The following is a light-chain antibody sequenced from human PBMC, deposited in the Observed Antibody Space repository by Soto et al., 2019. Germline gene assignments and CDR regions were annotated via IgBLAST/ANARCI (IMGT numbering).Light chain of an antibody. CDR2: RTS. CDR3: QQYGSSLIT. Sequence: EIVLTQSPGTLSLSPGERATLSCRASQSLTAISLAWYQQKPGQAPSLLIYRTSTRATGIPDRFSGTGSGTDFTLTNSRLEPGDFAVYCCQQYGSSLITFGQGTRLEIK. J-gene: IGKJ5*01. V-gene: IGKV3-20*01. CDR1: QSLTAIS.